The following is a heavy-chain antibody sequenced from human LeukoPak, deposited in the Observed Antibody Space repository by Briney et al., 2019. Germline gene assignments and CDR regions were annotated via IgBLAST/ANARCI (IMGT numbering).Heavy chain of an antibody. V-gene: IGHV3-23*01. CDR2: SSGSGSST. CDR3: AKNYYDSSGYYNWFDS. CDR1: GFTFSSYA. D-gene: IGHD3-22*01. Sequence: GGSLRLSCAASGFTFSSYAMNWVRQAPGKGLEWVSGSSGSGSSTYYLDSVKGRFTISRDNSKNTLYLQMNSLRAEDTAVYYCAKNYYDSSGYYNWFDSWGQGTLVTVSP. J-gene: IGHJ5*01.